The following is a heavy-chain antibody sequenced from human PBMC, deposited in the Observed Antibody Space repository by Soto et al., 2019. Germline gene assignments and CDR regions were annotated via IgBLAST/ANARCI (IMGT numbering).Heavy chain of an antibody. D-gene: IGHD2-15*01. CDR2: ISYDGSNK. CDR1: GFSFSSHS. Sequence: GGSLRLSCAASGFSFSSHSMHWVRQAPGKGLEWVAVISYDGSNKYYADSVKGRFTISRDNSKNTLYLQMNSLRAEDTAVYYCARDQTPGHYYYGMDVWGQGTTVTVSS. V-gene: IGHV3-30-3*01. J-gene: IGHJ6*02. CDR3: ARDQTPGHYYYGMDV.